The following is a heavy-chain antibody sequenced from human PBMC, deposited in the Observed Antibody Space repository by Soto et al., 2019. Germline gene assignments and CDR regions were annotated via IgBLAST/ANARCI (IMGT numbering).Heavy chain of an antibody. CDR1: GGSISSGDYY. CDR2: IYYSGST. D-gene: IGHD3-3*01. J-gene: IGHJ5*02. V-gene: IGHV4-30-4*01. CDR3: ARVGYDFWSGYYKGWFDP. Sequence: PSETLSLTCTVSGGSISSGDYYWSWIRQPPGKGLEWIGYIYYSGSTYYNPSLESRVTISVDTSKNQFSLKLSSVTAADTAVYYCARVGYDFWSGYYKGWFDPWGQGTLVTVSS.